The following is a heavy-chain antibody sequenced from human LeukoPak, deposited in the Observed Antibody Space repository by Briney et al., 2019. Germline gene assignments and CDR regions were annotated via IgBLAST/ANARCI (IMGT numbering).Heavy chain of an antibody. Sequence: GASVKVSCEASGYTFTGYYMHWVRQAPGQGLEWMGWINPNSGGTNYAQKLQGRVTMTTDTSTSTAYMELRSLRSDDTAVYYCARASTHRYNLKSGQVNDAFDIWGQGTMVTVSS. CDR3: ARASTHRYNLKSGQVNDAFDI. CDR1: GYTFTGYY. V-gene: IGHV1-2*02. CDR2: INPNSGGT. D-gene: IGHD1-14*01. J-gene: IGHJ3*02.